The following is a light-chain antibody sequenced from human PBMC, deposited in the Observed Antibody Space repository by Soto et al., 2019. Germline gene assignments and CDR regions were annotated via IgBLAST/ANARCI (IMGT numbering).Light chain of an antibody. CDR3: QQYDNWPWT. CDR1: QSVTNNY. J-gene: IGKJ1*01. CDR2: GTS. V-gene: IGKV3-20*01. Sequence: EIVLTQSPGTLSLSPGERATLSCRASQSVTNNYLAWYLQKPGQAPRLIIYGTSRRATGVPVRFSGSGSGTDFTLTISSLQSEDFGVYFCQQYDNWPWTFGQGTKVEMK.